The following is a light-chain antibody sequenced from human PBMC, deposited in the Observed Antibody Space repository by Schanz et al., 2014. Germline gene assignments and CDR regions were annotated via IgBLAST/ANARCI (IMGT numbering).Light chain of an antibody. CDR3: AVWDESLSGWV. Sequence: QSVLTQSPSASGTPGQRVTISCSGSSSNIGSNSVNWYHQIPGTAPKLLIYSNNQRPSGIPDRFSGSKSGTSASLAISGLQSEDEADYYCAVWDESLSGWVFGGGTKLTVL. J-gene: IGLJ3*02. CDR1: SSNIGSNS. CDR2: SNN. V-gene: IGLV1-44*01.